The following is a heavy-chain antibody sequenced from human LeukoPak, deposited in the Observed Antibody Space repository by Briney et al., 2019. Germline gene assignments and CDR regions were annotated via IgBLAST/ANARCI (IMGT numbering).Heavy chain of an antibody. CDR2: ISGGGGTT. D-gene: IGHD3-3*01. CDR1: GFTFSRYA. Sequence: GGSLRLSCAASGFTFSRYAMTWVRQAPGEGLEWVSTISGGGGTTYYADSVKGRFAISRDNSKNTLYLQMNSLRVEDTAVNYCARGSLRFLEWFSVWGKGTTVTVSS. J-gene: IGHJ6*04. CDR3: ARGSLRFLEWFSV. V-gene: IGHV3-23*01.